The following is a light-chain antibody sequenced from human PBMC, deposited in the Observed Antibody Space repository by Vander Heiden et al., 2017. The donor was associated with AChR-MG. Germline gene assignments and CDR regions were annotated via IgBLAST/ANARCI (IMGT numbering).Light chain of an antibody. CDR1: SADVGGYTF. V-gene: IGLV2-14*03. Sequence: SALTQPAPVSRSPGQSITPPFTGVSADVGGYTFVSWYQQHAGKAPKLISYDVSKRPSGVSSRCSGSKSGETASLTISGLQAEDEANYYCNSYTTTNTLCVFGGGTKLTVL. CDR3: NSYTTTNTLCV. CDR2: DVS. J-gene: IGLJ3*02.